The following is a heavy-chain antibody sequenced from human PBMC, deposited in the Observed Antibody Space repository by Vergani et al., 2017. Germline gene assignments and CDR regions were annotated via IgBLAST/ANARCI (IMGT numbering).Heavy chain of an antibody. V-gene: IGHV1-69*13. CDR1: GGTFGSYA. CDR2: IIPIFGTA. D-gene: IGHD3-22*01. J-gene: IGHJ4*02. Sequence: VQVVQSGAEVKKPGSSVQVSCKASGGTFGSYAISWVRQAPGQWLEWMGRIIPIFGTANYAQKFQGRVTITADESTSTAYMELSSLRSEDTAVYYCARGTSQRTYYYDSSGYVYWGQGTLVTVSS. CDR3: ARGTSQRTYYYDSSGYVY.